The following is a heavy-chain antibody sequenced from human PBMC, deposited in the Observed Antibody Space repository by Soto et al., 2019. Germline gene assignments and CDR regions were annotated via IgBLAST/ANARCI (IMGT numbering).Heavy chain of an antibody. CDR2: ISVYNGNT. J-gene: IGHJ4*02. D-gene: IGHD3-22*01. CDR3: ARAVQYYDASGYAD. V-gene: IGHV1-18*01. CDR1: GYSFATSG. Sequence: QVKLVQSGTEVKKPGASIKVSCKASGYSFATSGMTRVRQAPGQGLEWMGWISVYNGNTNYDQKLQDRVTMTTDTSTNTAFLEVRNLRSDDTAVYYCARAVQYYDASGYADWGQGTLVTVS.